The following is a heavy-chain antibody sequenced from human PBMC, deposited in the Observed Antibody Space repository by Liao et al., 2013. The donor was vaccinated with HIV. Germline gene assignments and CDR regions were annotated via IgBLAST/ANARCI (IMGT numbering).Heavy chain of an antibody. Sequence: QVQLQESGPGLVKPSETLSLTCTVSGSSISNYYWTWIRQPAGKGLEWIGRIYTSGSTYYSPSLKSRVTMSVDTSKNQFSLKLSSVTAADTAVYYCARTVSPRSGXIDYWGQGTLVTVSS. CDR2: IYTSGST. V-gene: IGHV4-4*07. CDR3: ARTVSPRSGXIDY. J-gene: IGHJ4*02. D-gene: IGHD7-27*01. CDR1: GSSISNYY.